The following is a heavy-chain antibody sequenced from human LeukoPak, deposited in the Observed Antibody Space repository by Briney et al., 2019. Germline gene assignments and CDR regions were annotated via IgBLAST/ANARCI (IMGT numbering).Heavy chain of an antibody. CDR2: INHGGSI. CDR3: AMVVWGSYFDY. V-gene: IGHV4-34*01. Sequence: PSETLSLTCAVYGGSFTAYYWSVIRQPPGKGLEWIGEINHGGSINYNPSLKSRVTTSVDTSKNQFSLKLSSVTAADTAVYYCAMVVWGSYFDYWGQGTLVTVSS. J-gene: IGHJ4*02. D-gene: IGHD3-16*01. CDR1: GGSFTAYY.